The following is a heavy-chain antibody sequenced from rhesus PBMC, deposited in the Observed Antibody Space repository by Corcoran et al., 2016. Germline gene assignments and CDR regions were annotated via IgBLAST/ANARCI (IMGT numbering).Heavy chain of an antibody. CDR2: IKNKADGGTE. Sequence: EVQLVESGGGLVQPGGSLRLSCAASGFTFSNYWMNWFRQAQGKGLEGDGFIKNKADGGTEAYAESVKGRFTISRDDSKNTLYLQMNSLKTEDTAVYYCTRDWYGLDSWGQGVVVTVSS. CDR3: TRDWYGLDS. J-gene: IGHJ6*01. CDR1: GFTFSNYW. V-gene: IGHV3-16*01.